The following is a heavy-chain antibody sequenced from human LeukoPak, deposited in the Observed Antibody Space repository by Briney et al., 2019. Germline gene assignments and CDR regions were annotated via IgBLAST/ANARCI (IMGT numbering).Heavy chain of an antibody. CDR2: MNPNSGNT. CDR3: ARGRYRGLVVIESYFDY. V-gene: IGHV1-8*01. CDR1: GYTFTSYD. D-gene: IGHD3-22*01. Sequence: ASVKVSRKASGYTFTSYDINWVRQATGQGLEWMGWMNPNSGNTGYAQKFQGRVTMTRNTSISTAYMELSSLRSEDTAVYYCARGRYRGLVVIESYFDYWGQGTLVTVSS. J-gene: IGHJ4*02.